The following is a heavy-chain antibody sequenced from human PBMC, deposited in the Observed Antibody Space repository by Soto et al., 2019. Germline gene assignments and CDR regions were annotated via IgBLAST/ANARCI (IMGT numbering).Heavy chain of an antibody. CDR2: ARNKANSYTT. V-gene: IGHV3-72*01. CDR3: ARLIGKSFDF. CDR1: GFTFSDHH. J-gene: IGHJ4*02. Sequence: GGSLRLSCAASGFTFSDHHMDWVRQAPGKGLEWVGRARNKANSYTTAYAASVKGRFTISRDDSKNSLSLQMNSLKTEDTAVYFCARLIGKSFDFWGQGTLVTVSS.